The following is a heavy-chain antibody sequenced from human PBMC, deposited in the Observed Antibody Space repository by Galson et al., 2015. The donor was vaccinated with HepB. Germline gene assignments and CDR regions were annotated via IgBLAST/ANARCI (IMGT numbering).Heavy chain of an antibody. CDR3: AREEGYDILTGYV. CDR1: GGTLSSYA. V-gene: IGHV1-69*06. D-gene: IGHD3-9*01. J-gene: IGHJ6*02. CDR2: IIPIFGTA. Sequence: SVKVSCKASGGTLSSYAISWVRQAPGQGLEWMGGIIPIFGTANYAQKFQGRVTITADKSTSTAYMELSSLRSEDTAVYYCAREEGYDILTGYVWGQGTTVTVSS.